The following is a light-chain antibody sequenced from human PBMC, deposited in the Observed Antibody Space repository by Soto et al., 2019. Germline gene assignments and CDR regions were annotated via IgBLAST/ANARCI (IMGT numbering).Light chain of an antibody. Sequence: VMAQSLATLSVSPGERATLSCVASQSVSSSYLAWYQQKPGQAPRLLIYGASSRATGIPDRFSGSGSGTDFTLTISRLEPEDFAVYYCQQYGSSPWTFGQGTKV. J-gene: IGKJ1*01. CDR2: GAS. V-gene: IGKV3-20*01. CDR1: QSVSSSY. CDR3: QQYGSSPWT.